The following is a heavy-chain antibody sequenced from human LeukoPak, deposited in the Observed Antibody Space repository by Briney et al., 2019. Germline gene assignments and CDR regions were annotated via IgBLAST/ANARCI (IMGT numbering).Heavy chain of an antibody. CDR2: IAVVGGNT. CDR1: GFTFSNYG. J-gene: IGHJ4*02. V-gene: IGHV3-23*01. D-gene: IGHD2-15*01. Sequence: GGSLRLSCAASGFTFSNYGMAWVRQAPGKGLEWVSTIAVVGGNTHYTDSVEGRFTISRQDSNNALHLQLNSLRAEDTAIYYCARDCCSGGGPLDIWGQGTLVTVSS. CDR3: ARDCCSGGGPLDI.